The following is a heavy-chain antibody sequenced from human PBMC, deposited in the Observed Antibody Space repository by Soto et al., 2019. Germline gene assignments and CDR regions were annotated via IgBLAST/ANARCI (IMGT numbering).Heavy chain of an antibody. CDR1: GFTFSSYG. D-gene: IGHD3-16*01. Sequence: GGSLRLSCAASGFTFSSYGMHWVRQAPGKGLEWVAVISYDGSNKYYADSVKGRFTISRDNSKNTLYLQMNSLRAEDTAVYYCANRLGSPFDYWGQGTLVTVSS. CDR3: ANRLGSPFDY. CDR2: ISYDGSNK. J-gene: IGHJ4*02. V-gene: IGHV3-30*18.